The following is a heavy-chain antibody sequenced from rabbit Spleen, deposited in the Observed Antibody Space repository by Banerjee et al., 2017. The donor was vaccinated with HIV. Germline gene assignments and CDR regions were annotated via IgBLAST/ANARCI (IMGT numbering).Heavy chain of an antibody. J-gene: IGHJ6*01. V-gene: IGHV1S45*01. D-gene: IGHD8-1*01. CDR2: IAGSSSGFT. CDR3: ARDTGSSFSSYGMDL. CDR1: GFSFSSSDY. Sequence: QEQLEESGGGLVKPEGSLTLTCKASGFSFSSSDYICWVRQAPGKGLEWISCIAGSSSGFTYSATWAKGRFTISKTSSTTVTLQMTSLTAADTATYFCARDTGSSFSSYGMDLWGQGTLVTVS.